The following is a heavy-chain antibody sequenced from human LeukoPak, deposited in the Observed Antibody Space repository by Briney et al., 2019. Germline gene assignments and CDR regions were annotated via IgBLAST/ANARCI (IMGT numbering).Heavy chain of an antibody. CDR3: AKGGPALLWFGESSYYFDY. D-gene: IGHD3-10*01. J-gene: IGHJ4*02. CDR1: GFTFSSYA. Sequence: GGSLRLSCAASGFTFSSYAMSWVRQAPGKGLEWVSAISGSGGSTYYADSVKGRFTISRDNSKNTLYLQMNSLRAEDTAVYYCAKGGPALLWFGESSYYFDYWGQGTLVTVSS. V-gene: IGHV3-23*01. CDR2: ISGSGGST.